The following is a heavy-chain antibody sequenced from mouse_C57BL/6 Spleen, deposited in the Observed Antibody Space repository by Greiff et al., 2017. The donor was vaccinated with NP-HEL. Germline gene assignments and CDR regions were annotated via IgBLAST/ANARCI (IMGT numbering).Heavy chain of an antibody. CDR3: ARGYDYAGYFDC. V-gene: IGHV5-6*01. CDR1: GFTFSSYG. CDR2: ISSGGSYT. Sequence: EVQWVESGGDLVKPGGSLKLSCAASGFTFSSYGMSWVRQTPDKRLEWVATISSGGSYTYYPDSVKGRFTISRDNAKNTLYLQMSSLKSEDTAMYYCARGYDYAGYFDCWGQGTTLTVSS. D-gene: IGHD2-4*01. J-gene: IGHJ2*01.